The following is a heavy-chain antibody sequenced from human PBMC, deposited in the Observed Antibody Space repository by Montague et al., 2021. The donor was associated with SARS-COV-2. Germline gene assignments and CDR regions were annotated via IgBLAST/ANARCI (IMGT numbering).Heavy chain of an antibody. CDR1: GDSVSRNGVA. D-gene: IGHD1-26*01. J-gene: IGHJ4*01. Sequence: CAISGDSVSRNGVAWTWIRQSPSRGLEYLGRTYYTSRWHNDQAPSVKGRLTVNPDTSKNQSSLHLNSVTPEDTAVYYCTRDGDGWEVPFDFRSQGTLVTVSS. CDR3: TRDGDGWEVPFDF. CDR2: TYYTSRWHN. V-gene: IGHV6-1*01.